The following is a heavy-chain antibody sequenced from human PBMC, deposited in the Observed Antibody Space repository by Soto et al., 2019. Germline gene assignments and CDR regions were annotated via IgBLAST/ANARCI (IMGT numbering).Heavy chain of an antibody. V-gene: IGHV1-69*13. D-gene: IGHD3-22*01. CDR3: ASARSGYYSAHYYYGMDV. CDR1: GGTFSSYA. Sequence: GASVKVSCKASGGTFSSYAISWVRQAPGQGLEWMGGIIPIFGTANYAQKFQGRVTITADESTSTAYMELSSLRSEDTAVYYCASARSGYYSAHYYYGMDVWGQGTTDTVSS. CDR2: IIPIFGTA. J-gene: IGHJ6*02.